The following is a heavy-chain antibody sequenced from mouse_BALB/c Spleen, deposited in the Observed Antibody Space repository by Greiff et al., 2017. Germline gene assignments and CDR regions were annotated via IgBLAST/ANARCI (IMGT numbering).Heavy chain of an antibody. J-gene: IGHJ1*01. CDR2: INPSNGGT. Sequence: QVQLKESGAELVKPGASVKLSCKASGYTFTSYYMYWVKQRPGQGLEWIGEINPSNGGTNFNEKFKSKATLTVDKSSSTAYMQLSSLTSEDSAVYYCTRGGGNYFYWYFDVWGAGTTVTVSS. CDR3: TRGGGNYFYWYFDV. D-gene: IGHD2-1*01. CDR1: GYTFTSYY. V-gene: IGHV1S81*02.